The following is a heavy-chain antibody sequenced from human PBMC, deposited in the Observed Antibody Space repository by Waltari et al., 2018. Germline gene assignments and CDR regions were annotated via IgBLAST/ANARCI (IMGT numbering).Heavy chain of an antibody. Sequence: EVQLVESGGGLVQPGGSLRLSCVASGFTFSSYEMKWVRQAPGKWLDWVSYGGSMGSKVHHAGSVKARFTIFRDNAKNSLLLQMNSLRAEDTAVYYCARDPGTSAGFDYFDYWGQGTLVTVSS. CDR1: GFTFSSYE. D-gene: IGHD6-13*01. CDR2: GGSMGSKV. V-gene: IGHV3-48*03. J-gene: IGHJ4*02. CDR3: ARDPGTSAGFDYFDY.